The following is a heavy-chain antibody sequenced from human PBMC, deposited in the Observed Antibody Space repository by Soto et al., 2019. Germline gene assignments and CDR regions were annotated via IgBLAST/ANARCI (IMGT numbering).Heavy chain of an antibody. CDR1: GLTFSIYW. V-gene: IGHV3-7*01. D-gene: IGHD1-1*01. Sequence: EVQLVESGGGLVQPGESLRLSCKASGLTFSIYWMSWGRQAPGKGLEWVANIKQDGSEKNYVGSVKGRFTVSRENAENSVYLQMNSLRAEDTAVSYCPKQPEDNSPGNSFDLWGRGPLVTVSS. CDR2: IKQDGSEK. CDR3: PKQPEDNSPGNSFDL. J-gene: IGHJ2*01.